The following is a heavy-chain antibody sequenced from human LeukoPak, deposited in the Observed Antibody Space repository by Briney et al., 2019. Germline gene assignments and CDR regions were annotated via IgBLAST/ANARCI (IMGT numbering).Heavy chain of an antibody. Sequence: ASVKVSCKASGYTFTSYGISWVRQAPGQGLEWMGWIGAYNGNTNYAQKLQGRVTMTTDTSTSTAYMELRSLRSDDTAVYYCAGSSSYSSGWYMIDYWGQGTLVTVSS. CDR1: GYTFTSYG. J-gene: IGHJ4*02. D-gene: IGHD6-19*01. CDR3: AGSSSYSSGWYMIDY. CDR2: IGAYNGNT. V-gene: IGHV1-18*01.